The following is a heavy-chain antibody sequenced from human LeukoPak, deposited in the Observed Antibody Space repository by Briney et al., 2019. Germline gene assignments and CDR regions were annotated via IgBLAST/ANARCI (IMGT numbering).Heavy chain of an antibody. CDR1: GGSFSGYY. CDR3: ARHVFSDGSENDFWSGYPGLRYFDY. J-gene: IGHJ4*02. Sequence: PSETLSLTCAVYGGSFSGYYWSWIRQPPGKGLEWIGEINHSGSTNYNPSLKSRVTISVDTSKNQFSLKLSSVTAADTAVYYCARHVFSDGSENDFWSGYPGLRYFDYWGQGTLVTVSS. CDR2: INHSGST. D-gene: IGHD3-3*01. V-gene: IGHV4-34*01.